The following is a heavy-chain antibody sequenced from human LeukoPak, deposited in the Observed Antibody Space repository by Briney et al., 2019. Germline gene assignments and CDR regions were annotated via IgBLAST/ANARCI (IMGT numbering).Heavy chain of an antibody. V-gene: IGHV4-31*03. CDR3: ARDLTGDTNYFDY. Sequence: SQTLSLTCTVSGGSISSGGYYWSWLRQHPGKGLAWIGYIYYSGSTYYNPSLKSRVTISVDTSKNQFSLKLSSVTAADTAVYYCARDLTGDTNYFDYWGQGTLVTVSS. CDR1: GGSISSGGYY. CDR2: IYYSGST. J-gene: IGHJ4*02. D-gene: IGHD7-27*01.